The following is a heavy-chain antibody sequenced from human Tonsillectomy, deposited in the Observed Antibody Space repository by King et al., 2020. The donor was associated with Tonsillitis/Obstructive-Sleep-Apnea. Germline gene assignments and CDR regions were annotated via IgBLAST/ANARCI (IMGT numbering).Heavy chain of an antibody. CDR1: GFIFDNYG. J-gene: IGHJ4*02. D-gene: IGHD2-2*01. V-gene: IGHV3-33*01. CDR2: IWYDGSNK. Sequence: VQLVESGGGVVQPGRSLRLSCAASGFIFDNYGMHWVRQAPGKGLEWVAVIWYDGSNKYYADSVKGRFTISRDNSKNTLYLQMNSLRAEDTAVYYCARDFFVVPATIDFWGQGTLVTVSS. CDR3: ARDFFVVPATIDF.